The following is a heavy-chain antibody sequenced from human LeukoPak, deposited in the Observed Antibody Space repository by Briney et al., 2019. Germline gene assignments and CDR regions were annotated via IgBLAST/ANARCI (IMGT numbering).Heavy chain of an antibody. CDR3: ATQLKIQTLDYDFWSGNHFDY. D-gene: IGHD3-3*01. CDR1: GYTLTELS. V-gene: IGHV1-24*01. CDR2: FDPEDGET. J-gene: IGHJ4*02. Sequence: GASVTVSCKVSGYTLTELSMHWVRQAPGKGLEWMGGFDPEDGETIYAQKFQGRVTMTEDTSTDTAYMELSSLRSEDTAVYYCATQLKIQTLDYDFWSGNHFDYWGQGTLVTVSS.